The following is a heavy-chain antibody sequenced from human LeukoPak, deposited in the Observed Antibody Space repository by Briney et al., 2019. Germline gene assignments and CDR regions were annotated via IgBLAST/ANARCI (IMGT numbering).Heavy chain of an antibody. V-gene: IGHV1-2*02. J-gene: IGHJ4*02. CDR3: AREGIAAAGSFDY. CDR2: INPKSGGT. Sequence: GASVKVSCKASGYTFSAYCMHWVRQAPGQGLEWMGWINPKSGGTNYAQQFQDRVTMTRDTSISTAYMELSRLRSDDTAVYYCAREGIAAAGSFDYWGQGTLVTVSS. D-gene: IGHD6-13*01. CDR1: GYTFSAYC.